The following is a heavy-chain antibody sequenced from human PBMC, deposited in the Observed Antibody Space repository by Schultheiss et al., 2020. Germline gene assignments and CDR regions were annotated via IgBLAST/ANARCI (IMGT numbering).Heavy chain of an antibody. J-gene: IGHJ5*02. CDR2: IYHSGST. CDR3: ARSGHLILRFLEARTDWFDP. CDR1: GGSISSSNW. V-gene: IGHV4-4*02. D-gene: IGHD3-3*01. Sequence: ETLSLTCAVSGGSISSSNWWSWVRQPPGKGLEWIGEIYHSGSTNYNPSLKSRVTISVDKSKNQFSLKLSSVTAADTAVYYCARSGHLILRFLEARTDWFDPWGQGTLVNGYS.